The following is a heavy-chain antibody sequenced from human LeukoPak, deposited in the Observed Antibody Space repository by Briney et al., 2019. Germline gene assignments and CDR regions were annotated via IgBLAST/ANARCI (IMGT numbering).Heavy chain of an antibody. D-gene: IGHD2-15*01. CDR2: IHYSGST. J-gene: IGHJ6*03. CDR3: AKGYCSGGSCYSYYYYNYMDV. V-gene: IGHV4-39*07. Sequence: PSETLSLTCTVSGGSISSSSYYWGWIRQPPGKGLEWIGSIHYSGSTNYNPSLKSRVTISVDTSKNQFSLKLSSVTAADTAVYYCAKGYCSGGSCYSYYYYNYMDVWGKGTTVTVSS. CDR1: GGSISSSSYY.